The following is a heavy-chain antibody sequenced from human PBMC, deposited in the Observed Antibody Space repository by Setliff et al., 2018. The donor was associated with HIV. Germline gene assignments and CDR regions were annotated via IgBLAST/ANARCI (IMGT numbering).Heavy chain of an antibody. J-gene: IGHJ4*02. CDR1: GFTFSSYE. V-gene: IGHV3-48*03. CDR2: ISSSSTI. D-gene: IGHD5-12*01. CDR3: ARGIYTGYDHFDY. Sequence: GGSLRLSCAASGFTFSSYEMNWVRQAPGKGLEWVSYISSSSTIYYADSVKGRFTISRDNAKNSLYLQMNSLRAEDTAVYYCARGIYTGYDHFDYWGQGTLVTVSS.